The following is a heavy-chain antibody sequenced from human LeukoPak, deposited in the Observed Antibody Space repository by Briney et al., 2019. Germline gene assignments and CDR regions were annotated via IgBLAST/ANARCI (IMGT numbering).Heavy chain of an antibody. CDR3: ARGSIVVVPAAIHY. CDR1: GFTFSSYS. CDR2: ISSSSSTI. J-gene: IGHJ4*02. D-gene: IGHD2-2*01. Sequence: GGSLRLSCAASGFTFSSYSMNWVRQAPGKGLEWVSYISSSSSTIYYADSVKGRFTISRDNAKNSLYLQMNSLRAEDTAVYYCARGSIVVVPAAIHYWGQGTLVTVSS. V-gene: IGHV3-48*01.